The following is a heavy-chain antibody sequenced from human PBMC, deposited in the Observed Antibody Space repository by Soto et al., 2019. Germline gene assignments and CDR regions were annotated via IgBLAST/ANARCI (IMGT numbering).Heavy chain of an antibody. CDR3: AREGPVAVNYGMDV. D-gene: IGHD6-19*01. V-gene: IGHV1-69*06. Sequence: QVQLLQSGAEVKKPVSSVKVSCKASGGTFSTYAISWVRQAPGQGLEWMGGIIPIFATPSYAQKFQGRVTLTADKSTSTAYMELRSLKSEDTAVYYCAREGPVAVNYGMDVWGQGTTVTVSS. CDR1: GGTFSTYA. J-gene: IGHJ6*02. CDR2: IIPIFATP.